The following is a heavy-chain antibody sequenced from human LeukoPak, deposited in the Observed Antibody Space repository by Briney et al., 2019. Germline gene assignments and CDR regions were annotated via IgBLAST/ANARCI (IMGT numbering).Heavy chain of an antibody. V-gene: IGHV1-69*13. J-gene: IGHJ1*01. CDR2: IIPIFGTA. D-gene: IGHD2-2*02. Sequence: ASVKVSCKASGGTFSSYSISWVLQAPGQGLEWMGGIIPIFGTANYAQKFQSRVTITADESTSTAYMELSSLRSEDTAVYYCARAQPAAITFLYFQHWGQGTLVTVSS. CDR1: GGTFSSYS. CDR3: ARAQPAAITFLYFQH.